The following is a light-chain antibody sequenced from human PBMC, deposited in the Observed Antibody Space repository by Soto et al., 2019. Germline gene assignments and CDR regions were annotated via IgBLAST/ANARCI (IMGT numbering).Light chain of an antibody. V-gene: IGKV3-15*01. Sequence: EIFMTQSPATLSVSPGEKVILSCRASESVGSTLAWYQQKPVQAPRLLIRGASTSATGVPARFSGSGSGTEFTLTISRLQSEDFAVYYCQQYSTSLTFGGGTTLEIK. CDR1: ESVGST. CDR2: GAS. CDR3: QQYSTSLT. J-gene: IGKJ4*02.